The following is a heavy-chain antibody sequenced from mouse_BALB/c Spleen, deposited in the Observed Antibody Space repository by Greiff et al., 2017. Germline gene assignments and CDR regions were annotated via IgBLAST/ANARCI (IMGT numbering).Heavy chain of an antibody. CDR3: ARDSGNYFNAMDY. D-gene: IGHD2-1*01. CDR1: GFTFTAYY. Sequence: EVQLVESGGGLVQPGGSLRLSCATSGFTFTAYYMSWVRQPPGKALEWLGFIRNKANGYTTEYSASVKGRFTISRDNSQSILYLQMNTLRAEDSATYYCARDSGNYFNAMDYWGQGTSVTVSS. V-gene: IGHV7-3*02. J-gene: IGHJ4*01. CDR2: IRNKANGYTT.